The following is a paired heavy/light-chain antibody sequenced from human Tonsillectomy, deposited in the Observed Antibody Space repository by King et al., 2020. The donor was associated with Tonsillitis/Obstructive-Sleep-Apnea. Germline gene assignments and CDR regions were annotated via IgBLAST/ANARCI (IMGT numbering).Light chain of an antibody. Sequence: QSALTQEASVSGTVGQKVTLSCTGSSNNVGSYAVGWYQQISHGAPRTVMFGNSLPSGIPDRFSGSKSGTTASLTISGLQPEDEADYYCSTWDSSLSAVVFGGGTKLTVL. CDR1: SNNVGSYA. CDR2: GNS. CDR3: STWDSSLSAVV. J-gene: IGLJ2*01. V-gene: IGLV1-44*01.
Heavy chain of an antibody. Sequence: QLQLQESGPGLVKPSETLSLTCTVSGGSITSSTYFWGWIRQPPGKGLEWIGSIYSGGSTYYNPSLKSRVTISVDKSNNQVSLRVTSVTAADTAVYYCARLGLWSGSGKNYMDLWGKGSTVTVSS. V-gene: IGHV4-39*01. CDR1: GGSITSSTYF. CDR2: IYSGGST. CDR3: ARLGLWSGSGKNYMDL. J-gene: IGHJ6*03. D-gene: IGHD3-10*01.